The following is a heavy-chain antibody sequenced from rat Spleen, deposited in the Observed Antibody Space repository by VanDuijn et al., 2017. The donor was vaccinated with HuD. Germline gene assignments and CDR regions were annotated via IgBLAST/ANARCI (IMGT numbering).Heavy chain of an antibody. J-gene: IGHJ1*01. D-gene: IGHD3-4*01. CDR2: ISYNGGST. V-gene: IGHV5-20*01. CDR3: TTDPHNPYWYFDF. Sequence: EVQLVESGGGLVQPGRSMKLSCVASGFTFSNCDMAWVRQAPKKGLEWVAYISYNGGSTYYRDSVKGRFTISRDNAKSSLYLQMDSLRSEDTATYYCTTDPHNPYWYFDFWGPGTMVTVSS. CDR1: GFTFSNCD.